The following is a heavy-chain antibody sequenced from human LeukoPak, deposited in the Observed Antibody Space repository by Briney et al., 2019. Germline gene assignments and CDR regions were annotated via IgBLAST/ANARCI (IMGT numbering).Heavy chain of an antibody. V-gene: IGHV1-2*02. CDR3: AREGEAAAGRGYYYYMDV. CDR1: GCTFTDYY. J-gene: IGHJ6*03. Sequence: ASVKVSCKASGCTFTDYYLHWVRQAPGQGLEWMGRINCNDGGTTYAQKFQGRVTMTRDTSITTAYMDLSSLRSDDTAVYYCAREGEAAAGRGYYYYMDVWGKGTTVTISS. D-gene: IGHD6-13*01. CDR2: INCNDGGT.